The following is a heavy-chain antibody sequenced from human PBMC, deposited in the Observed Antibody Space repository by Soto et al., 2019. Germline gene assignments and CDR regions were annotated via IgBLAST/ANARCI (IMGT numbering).Heavy chain of an antibody. J-gene: IGHJ4*02. CDR2: IRYDGSDE. V-gene: IGHV3-33*08. CDR1: ASIFKGHG. D-gene: IGHD3-22*01. CDR3: ARHPTYYYDSSGYIDY. Sequence: GGSLRLSCAASASIFKGHGMHWVRQAPGKGLEWVAIIRYDGSDEHYGDSVEGRFTISRDNSKNQFSLKLSSVTAADTAVYYCARHPTYYYDSSGYIDYWGQGTLVTVSS.